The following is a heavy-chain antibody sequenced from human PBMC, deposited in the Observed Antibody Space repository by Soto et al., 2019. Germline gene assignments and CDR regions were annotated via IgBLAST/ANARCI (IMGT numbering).Heavy chain of an antibody. CDR1: GYTFSSYW. J-gene: IGHJ4*02. Sequence: EVQLVESGGGLIQPGGSLRLSCAASGYTFSSYWMHWVRQAPGKGLVWVSRINTDGSSTSYADTVEGRFTISRDNAKNKLYLQLNSLRSEDTAVYDCTRGFGGGSCWGQGTLVTVSS. D-gene: IGHD2-15*01. V-gene: IGHV3-74*01. CDR3: TRGFGGGSC. CDR2: INTDGSST.